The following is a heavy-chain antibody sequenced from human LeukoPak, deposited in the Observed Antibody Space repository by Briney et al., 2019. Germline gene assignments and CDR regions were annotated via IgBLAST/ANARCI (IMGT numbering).Heavy chain of an antibody. CDR3: AKDPAVGYCSSTSCYGGRYFDY. Sequence: GGSLRLSCAASGFTFSSYGMHWVRQAPGKGLEWVAFIRYDGSNKYYADSVKGRFTISRDNSKNTLYLQMNSLRAEDTAVYYCAKDPAVGYCSSTSCYGGRYFDYWGQGTLVTVSS. CDR2: IRYDGSNK. J-gene: IGHJ4*02. CDR1: GFTFSSYG. V-gene: IGHV3-30*02. D-gene: IGHD2-2*01.